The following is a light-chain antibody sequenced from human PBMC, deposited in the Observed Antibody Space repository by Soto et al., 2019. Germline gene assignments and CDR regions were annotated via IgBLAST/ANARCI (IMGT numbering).Light chain of an antibody. V-gene: IGLV2-8*01. Sequence: QSALTQSPSASGSPGQSVTISCTGTSSDVVAYIYVSWYQQHPGTAPKLIIYEVNKRPSGVPDRFSGSRSGNTASLTVSGLQPEDAADYYCISYAGNHNLVFGGGTKVTVL. CDR1: SSDVVAYIY. CDR3: ISYAGNHNLV. J-gene: IGLJ2*01. CDR2: EVN.